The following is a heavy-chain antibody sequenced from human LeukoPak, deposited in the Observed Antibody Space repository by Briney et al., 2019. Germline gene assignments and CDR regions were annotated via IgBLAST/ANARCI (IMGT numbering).Heavy chain of an antibody. CDR3: ARQGLWFGELSPYNWFDP. J-gene: IGHJ5*02. Sequence: ASVKVSCKASGYTFTSYGISWVRQAPGQGLEWMGWISAYNGNTHYAQKLQGRVTMTTDTSTSTAYMELRSLRSDDTAVYYCARQGLWFGELSPYNWFDPWGQGTLVTVSS. CDR2: ISAYNGNT. V-gene: IGHV1-18*01. CDR1: GYTFTSYG. D-gene: IGHD3-10*01.